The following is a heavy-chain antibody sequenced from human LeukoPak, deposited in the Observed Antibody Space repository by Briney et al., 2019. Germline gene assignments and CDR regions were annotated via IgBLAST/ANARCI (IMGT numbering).Heavy chain of an antibody. CDR2: INHSGNT. CDR3: ARARWYCTNGVCYQSWFDP. D-gene: IGHD2-8*01. Sequence: SETLSLTCAVYGGSFRGYYWSWIRQPPGKGLEWIGEINHSGNTNYNPSLKSRVTISVDTSKHQFSLKLSSVTAADTAVYYCARARWYCTNGVCYQSWFDPWGQGTLVTVSS. J-gene: IGHJ5*02. CDR1: GGSFRGYY. V-gene: IGHV4-34*01.